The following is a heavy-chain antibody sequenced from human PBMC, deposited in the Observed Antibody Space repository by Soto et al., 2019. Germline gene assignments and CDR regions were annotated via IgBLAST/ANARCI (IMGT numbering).Heavy chain of an antibody. CDR3: AKDYRAVTTYYFDY. Sequence: EVQLVESGGGLVQPGRSLRLSCAASGFTFDDYAMHWVRQAPGKGLEWVSGISWNSGSIGYADSVKGRFTISRDNAKNPLYLQMNSLRAEDTALYYCAKDYRAVTTYYFDYWGQGTLVTVSS. CDR2: ISWNSGSI. J-gene: IGHJ4*02. V-gene: IGHV3-9*01. CDR1: GFTFDDYA. D-gene: IGHD4-17*01.